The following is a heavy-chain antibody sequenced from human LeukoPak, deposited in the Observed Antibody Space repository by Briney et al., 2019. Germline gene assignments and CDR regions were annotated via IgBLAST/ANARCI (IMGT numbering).Heavy chain of an antibody. D-gene: IGHD2-2*02. CDR2: IIPIFGTA. CDR3: YVVVVPAAISWFDP. J-gene: IGHJ5*02. V-gene: IGHV1-69*13. CDR1: GGTFSSYA. Sequence: ASVKVSCKASGGTFSSYAISWVRQAPGQGLEWMGGIIPIFGTANYAQKFQGRVTITADESTSTAYMELNSLRSEDTAVYYCYVVVVPAAISWFDPWGQGTLVTVSS.